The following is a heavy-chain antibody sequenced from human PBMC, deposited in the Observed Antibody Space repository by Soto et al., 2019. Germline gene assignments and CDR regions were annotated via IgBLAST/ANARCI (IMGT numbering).Heavy chain of an antibody. Sequence: PGESLRPSCSASGVTLCSYSMSWVRQAPGKGLEWDSVISGSGGRTYYADSVKGRFTISRDNSKHTPYLQTTSLRAAHTGVYYCAKGAVAGPAYYYMDVGGKGTTVTVPS. CDR2: ISGSGGRT. J-gene: IGHJ6*03. V-gene: IGHV3-23*01. D-gene: IGHD6-19*01. CDR1: GVTLCSYS. CDR3: AKGAVAGPAYYYMDV.